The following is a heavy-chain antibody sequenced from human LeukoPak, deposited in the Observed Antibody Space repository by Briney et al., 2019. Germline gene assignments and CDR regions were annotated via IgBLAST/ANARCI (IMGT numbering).Heavy chain of an antibody. V-gene: IGHV1-69*06. D-gene: IGHD4-17*01. J-gene: IGHJ4*02. CDR2: IIPIFGTA. CDR3: ARGPHGYGDLRPNFDY. Sequence: SVKVSCKASGGTFSSYAISWVRQAPGQGLEWMGGIIPIFGTANYAQKFQGRVTITADKSTSTAYMELSSLRSEDTAVYYCARGPHGYGDLRPNFDYWGQGTLVTVSS. CDR1: GGTFSSYA.